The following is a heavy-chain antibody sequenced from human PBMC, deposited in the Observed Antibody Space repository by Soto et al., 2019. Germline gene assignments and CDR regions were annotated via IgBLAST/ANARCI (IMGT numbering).Heavy chain of an antibody. CDR1: GFSVIPYY. V-gene: IGHV3-53*01. CDR3: ARGRGSFDP. J-gene: IGHJ5*02. CDR2: IYSGVST. Sequence: GGSLRLSCAASGFSVIPYYMTWVRQAPGKELEWVSVIYSGVSTYYADSVKGRFAISRDNSKNTLYLQMNSLRAEDTAVYYCARGRGSFDPWGQGTLVTVSS. D-gene: IGHD2-15*01.